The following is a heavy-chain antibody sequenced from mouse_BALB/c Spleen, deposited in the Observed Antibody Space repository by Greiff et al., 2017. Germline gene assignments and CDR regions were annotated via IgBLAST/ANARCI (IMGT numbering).Heavy chain of an antibody. CDR1: GFTFSSYG. CDR3: ARADYDYDARAWFAY. CDR2: INSNGGST. Sequence: EVQVVESGGGLVQPGGSLKLSCAASGFTFSSYGMSWVRQTPDKRLELVATINSNGGSTYYPDSLKGRFTISRDNAKNTLYLQMSSLKSADTAMYYCARADYDYDARAWFAYWGQGTLVTVSA. J-gene: IGHJ3*01. V-gene: IGHV5-6-3*01. D-gene: IGHD2-4*01.